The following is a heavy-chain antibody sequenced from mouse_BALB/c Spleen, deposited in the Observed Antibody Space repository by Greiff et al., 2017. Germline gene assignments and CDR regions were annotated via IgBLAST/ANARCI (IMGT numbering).Heavy chain of an antibody. CDR2: ISDGGSYT. Sequence: EVQRVESGGGLVKPGGSLKLSCAASGFTFSDYYMYWVRQTPEKRLEWVATISDGGSYTYYPDSVKGRFTISRDNAKNNLYLQMSSLKSEDTAMYYCARASITTVVGMDYWGQGTSVTVSS. CDR3: ARASITTVVGMDY. D-gene: IGHD1-1*01. J-gene: IGHJ4*01. V-gene: IGHV5-4*02. CDR1: GFTFSDYY.